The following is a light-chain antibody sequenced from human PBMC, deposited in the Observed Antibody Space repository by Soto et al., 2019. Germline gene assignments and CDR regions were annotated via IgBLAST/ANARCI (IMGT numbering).Light chain of an antibody. CDR3: QHYNSYSEA. V-gene: IGKV3-11*01. Sequence: EIVLTQSPATVSLSPGERVTLSCRASQYVNIYLAWYQQKPGQAPRLLIYDASNRATGVPARFSGSGSGTDFTLTISSLESEDFATYYCQHYNSYSEAFGQGTKVELK. CDR2: DAS. CDR1: QYVNIY. J-gene: IGKJ1*01.